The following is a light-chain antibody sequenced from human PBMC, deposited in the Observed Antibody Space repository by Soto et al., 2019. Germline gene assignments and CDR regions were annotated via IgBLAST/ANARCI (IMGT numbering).Light chain of an antibody. CDR3: QQRSNWPIT. CDR1: RSVSSY. V-gene: IGKV3-11*01. Sequence: EIVLTHCPATLSLSQGGSATFSCMATRSVSSYLAWYQQKNGQAPRVLIYDASSRPTDIPARFSGSGSGTDFNLTISSLETEDFALYYCQQRSNWPITFGQGTRLEIK. CDR2: DAS. J-gene: IGKJ5*01.